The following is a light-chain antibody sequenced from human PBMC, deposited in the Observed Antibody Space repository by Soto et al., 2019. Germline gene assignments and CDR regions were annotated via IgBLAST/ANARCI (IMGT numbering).Light chain of an antibody. Sequence: QSVLTQPASVSGSPGQSITISCTGTSSDVGSYNLVSWYQQHPGKAPKLMIYEGSKRPSGVSNRFSGSKSGNTASLTISGLHAEDDADYYCCSYAGSSKVFGTGTKLTVL. CDR2: EGS. J-gene: IGLJ1*01. CDR3: CSYAGSSKV. V-gene: IGLV2-23*01. CDR1: SSDVGSYNL.